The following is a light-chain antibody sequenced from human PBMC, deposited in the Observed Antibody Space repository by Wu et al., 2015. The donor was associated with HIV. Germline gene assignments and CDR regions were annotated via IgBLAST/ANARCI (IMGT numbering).Light chain of an antibody. V-gene: IGKV3D-20*02. CDR1: QSVTNNY. CDR3: QQRSNWPWT. Sequence: EIVLTQSPGTLSLSPGERATLSCRASQSVTNNYLAWYQQKPGQAPRVLIYGASSRATGIPDRFSGGGSGTDFSLTISRLEPEDFALYYCQQRSNWPWTFGQGTKVEI. CDR2: GAS. J-gene: IGKJ1*01.